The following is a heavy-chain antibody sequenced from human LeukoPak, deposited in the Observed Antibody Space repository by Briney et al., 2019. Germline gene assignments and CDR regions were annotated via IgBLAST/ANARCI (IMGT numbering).Heavy chain of an antibody. D-gene: IGHD3-22*01. V-gene: IGHV4-61*08. CDR1: GGSISSGGYS. CDR3: AREGSSGYLDY. Sequence: ASQTLSLTCAVSGGSISSGGYSWSWIRQPPGKGLEWIGYIYYSGGTNYNPSLKSRVTISVDTSKNQFSLKLSSVTAADTAVYYCAREGSSGYLDYWGQGTLVTVSS. J-gene: IGHJ4*02. CDR2: IYYSGGT.